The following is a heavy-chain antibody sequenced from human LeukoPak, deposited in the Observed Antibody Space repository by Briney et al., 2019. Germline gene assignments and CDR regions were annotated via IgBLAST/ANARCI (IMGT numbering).Heavy chain of an antibody. Sequence: SETLSLTCAVSGGSISSNNWWGWVHQPPGKGLEWIGEIYHSGSPNYNPSLKSRVTISVDKSRNHFSLNLSSVTAADTAVYYCARVNINNWHSCDYWGQGTLVTVSS. CDR3: ARVNINNWHSCDY. D-gene: IGHD1-1*01. CDR1: GGSISSNNW. J-gene: IGHJ4*02. V-gene: IGHV4-4*02. CDR2: IYHSGSP.